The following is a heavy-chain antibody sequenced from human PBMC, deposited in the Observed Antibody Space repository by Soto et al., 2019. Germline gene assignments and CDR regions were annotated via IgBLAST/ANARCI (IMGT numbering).Heavy chain of an antibody. CDR2: ISSRSDVI. CDR3: ARTGEGALFYYAMDV. J-gene: IGHJ6*02. CDR1: GFSFSSYS. D-gene: IGHD3-16*01. V-gene: IGHV3-48*02. Sequence: GALRLSCAASGFSFSSYSMNCVRQAPGKGLEWIYYISSRSDVIYYADSLKGRFTVSRDNAKNSLYMQMNSLRDEDSAIYYCARTGEGALFYYAMDVWGQGTKVTVSS.